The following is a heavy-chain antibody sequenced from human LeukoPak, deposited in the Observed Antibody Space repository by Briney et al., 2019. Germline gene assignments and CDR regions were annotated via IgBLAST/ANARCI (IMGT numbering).Heavy chain of an antibody. CDR3: ARPHSLGGSFYVFDY. J-gene: IGHJ4*02. D-gene: IGHD1-26*01. CDR2: IIPIFGTA. Sequence: SVKVSCKASGGTFSSYAISWVRQAPGQGLEWMGGIIPIFGTANYAQKFQGRVTITADESTSTAYMDLRSLRPDDTAVYYCARPHSLGGSFYVFDYWGQGTLITVSS. V-gene: IGHV1-69*13. CDR1: GGTFSSYA.